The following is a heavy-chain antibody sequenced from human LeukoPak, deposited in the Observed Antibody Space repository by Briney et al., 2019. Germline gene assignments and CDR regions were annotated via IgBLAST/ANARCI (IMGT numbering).Heavy chain of an antibody. CDR2: INPNSGGT. V-gene: IGHV1-2*02. CDR3: ASTLPGDPIKGGYNWFDP. D-gene: IGHD3-10*01. Sequence: ASVKVSCKASGYTFTGYYMHWVRQAPGQGLEWMGWINPNSGGTNYAQKFQGRVTMTRDTSISTAYMELSRLRSDDTAVYYCASTLPGDPIKGGYNWFDPWGQGTLVTVSS. CDR1: GYTFTGYY. J-gene: IGHJ5*02.